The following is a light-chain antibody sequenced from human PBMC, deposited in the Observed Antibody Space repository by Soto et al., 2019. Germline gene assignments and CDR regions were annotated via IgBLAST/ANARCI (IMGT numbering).Light chain of an antibody. CDR1: NSDVGGYNY. V-gene: IGLV2-14*01. CDR2: DVS. J-gene: IGLJ2*01. CDR3: SSYTSSSTVV. Sequence: SVLTQPASVSGSPGQSITISCTGTNSDVGGYNYVSWYQQHPGKAPKLMIYDVSNRPSGVSNRFSGSKSGNTASLTISGLQAEDEADYYCSSYTSSSTVVFGGGTQLTVL.